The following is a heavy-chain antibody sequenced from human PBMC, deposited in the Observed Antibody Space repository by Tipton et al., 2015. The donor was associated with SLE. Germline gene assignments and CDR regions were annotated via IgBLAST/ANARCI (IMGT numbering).Heavy chain of an antibody. D-gene: IGHD2-15*01. CDR3: ARFTHGRLPDY. V-gene: IGHV5-51*03. CDR2: IYPGDSGA. J-gene: IGHJ4*02. CDR1: GYTFSTYW. Sequence: QSGAEVKEPGESLKISCQVSGYTFSTYWIAWVRQVPGKGLEWMGIIYPGDSGARYSPSFEGQVTISADKSLSAAYLQWTSLQASDTGIYYCARFTHGRLPDYWGQGSLVTVSS.